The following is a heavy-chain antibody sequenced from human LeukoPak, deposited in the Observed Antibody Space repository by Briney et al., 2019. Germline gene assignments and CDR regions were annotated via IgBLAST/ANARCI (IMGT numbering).Heavy chain of an antibody. CDR1: GYTFTSYG. V-gene: IGHV1-18*01. CDR2: ISAYNGNT. J-gene: IGHJ6*03. D-gene: IGHD4-17*01. Sequence: ASVKVSCKASGYTFTSYGISWVRQAPGQGLEWMGWISAYNGNTNYAQKLQGRVTMTTDTSTSTAYMELRSLRSDDTAVYYCARVFYGDGYYYYYYMDVWGKGTTVTISS. CDR3: ARVFYGDGYYYYYYMDV.